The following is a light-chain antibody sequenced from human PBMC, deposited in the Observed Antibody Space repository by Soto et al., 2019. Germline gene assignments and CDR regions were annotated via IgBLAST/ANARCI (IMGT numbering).Light chain of an antibody. CDR2: DNN. Sequence: QSVLTQPPSVSAAPGHKVTISCSGSSSNIGNNLVSWYQQLPGTVPKLLIYDNNKRPSGISDRFSGSKSGTSATLGITGLQTGDEADYYCGAWDSRLSAYVFGTGTKVTVL. CDR1: SSNIGNNL. J-gene: IGLJ1*01. CDR3: GAWDSRLSAYV. V-gene: IGLV1-51*01.